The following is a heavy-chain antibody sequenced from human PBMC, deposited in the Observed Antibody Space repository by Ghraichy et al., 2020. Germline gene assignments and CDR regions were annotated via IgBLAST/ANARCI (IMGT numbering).Heavy chain of an antibody. V-gene: IGHV3-23*01. D-gene: IGHD6-13*01. CDR3: AKTSSWYESGSAGWFDP. CDR2: ISGSGGST. CDR1: GFTFSSYA. J-gene: IGHJ5*02. Sequence: GGSLRLSCAASGFTFSSYAMSWVRQAPGKGLEWVSAISGSGGSTYYADSVKGRFTISRDNSKNTLYLQMNSLRAEDTAVYYCAKTSSWYESGSAGWFDPWGQGTLVTVSS.